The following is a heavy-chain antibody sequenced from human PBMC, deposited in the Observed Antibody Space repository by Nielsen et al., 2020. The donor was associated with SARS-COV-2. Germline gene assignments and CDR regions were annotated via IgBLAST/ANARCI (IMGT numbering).Heavy chain of an antibody. D-gene: IGHD3-10*01. Sequence: GGSLRLSFAASGFIFSNYWLHWVRHAPGKWLVCFSHILIVGSTINYADSVRGRFTISRDNSKNTLYLQMNSLRAEDTAVYYCARDFYGSGSFPDYWGQGTLVTVSS. CDR1: GFIFSNYW. CDR2: ILIVGSTI. CDR3: ARDFYGSGSFPDY. V-gene: IGHV3-74*01. J-gene: IGHJ4*02.